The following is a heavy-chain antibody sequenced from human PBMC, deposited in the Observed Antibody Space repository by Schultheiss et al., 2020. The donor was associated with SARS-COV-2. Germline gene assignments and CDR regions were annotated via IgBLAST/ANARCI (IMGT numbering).Heavy chain of an antibody. CDR3: TRDARYCSSTSCYLDSRAFDI. CDR1: GFTFGDYA. CDR2: IRSKAYGGTT. Sequence: GGSLRLSCTASGFTFGDYAMSWVRQAPGKGLEWVGFIRSKAYGGTTEYAASVKGRFTISRDDSKSIAYLQMNSLKTEDTAVYYCTRDARYCSSTSCYLDSRAFDIWGQGTIVTVSS. D-gene: IGHD2-2*01. J-gene: IGHJ3*02. V-gene: IGHV3-49*04.